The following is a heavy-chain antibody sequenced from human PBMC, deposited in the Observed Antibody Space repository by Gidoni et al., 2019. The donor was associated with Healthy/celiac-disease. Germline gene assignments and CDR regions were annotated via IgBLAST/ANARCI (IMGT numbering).Heavy chain of an antibody. J-gene: IGHJ6*03. CDR1: GFTFSSYW. V-gene: IGHV3-7*04. CDR2: IKQDGSEK. Sequence: EVQLVESGGGLVQPGGSLRLSCAASGFTFSSYWMSWVRQAPGKGLEWVANIKQDGSEKYYVDSVKGRFTISRDNAKNSLYLQINSLRAEDTAVYYCARDITISRVYYYYYYMDVWGKGTTVTVSS. CDR3: ARDITISRVYYYYYYMDV. D-gene: IGHD3-10*01.